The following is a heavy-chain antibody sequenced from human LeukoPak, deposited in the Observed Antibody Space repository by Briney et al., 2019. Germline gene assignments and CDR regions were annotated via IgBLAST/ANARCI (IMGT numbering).Heavy chain of an antibody. CDR2: IYYSGST. J-gene: IGHJ4*02. D-gene: IGHD3-9*01. CDR3: ARDRVGRYDILTALDI. CDR1: GGSISSSSYY. Sequence: PSETLSLTCTVSGGSISSSSYYWGWIRQPPGKGLEWIGSIYYSGSTYYNPSLKSRVTISVDTSKNQFSLKLSSVTAADTAVYYCARDRVGRYDILTALDIWGQGTLVTVSS. V-gene: IGHV4-39*07.